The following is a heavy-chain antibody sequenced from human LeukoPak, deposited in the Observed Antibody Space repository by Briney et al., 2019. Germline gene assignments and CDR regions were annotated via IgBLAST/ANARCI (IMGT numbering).Heavy chain of an antibody. D-gene: IGHD6-6*01. J-gene: IGHJ4*02. CDR2: IKQDGSEK. Sequence: GGSLRLFCAASGFTFSSYAMSWVRQAPGKGLEWVANIKQDGSEKYYVDSVKGRLTISRDNAKNSLYLQMNSPRAEDTAVYYCARDRGFEYSDTGSFDYWGQGTLVTVSS. CDR3: ARDRGFEYSDTGSFDY. CDR1: GFTFSSYA. V-gene: IGHV3-7*01.